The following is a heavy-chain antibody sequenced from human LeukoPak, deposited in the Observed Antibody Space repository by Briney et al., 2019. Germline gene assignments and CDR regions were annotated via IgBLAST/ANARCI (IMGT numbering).Heavy chain of an antibody. CDR3: ARHLLWFGELSGGFDY. J-gene: IGHJ4*02. CDR1: GGTFSSYA. D-gene: IGHD3-10*01. V-gene: IGHV1-69*13. CDR2: IIPIFGTA. Sequence: PEASVKVSCKASGGTFSSYAISWVRQAPGQGLEWMGGIIPIFGTANYAQKFQGRVTITADESTSTAYMELSSLRSEDTAVYYCARHLLWFGELSGGFDYWGQGTLVTVSS.